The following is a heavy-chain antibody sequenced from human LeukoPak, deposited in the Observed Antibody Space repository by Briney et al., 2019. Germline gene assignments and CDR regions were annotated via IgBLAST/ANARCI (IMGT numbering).Heavy chain of an antibody. Sequence: ASVKVSCKASGYTSTSYGISWVRQAPGQGLEWMGWISPYNGNTNYAQKLQGRVTMTTDTSTSTAYMDLRSLRSDDTAVYYCARKLYDSSRYGQTYYFDYWGQGTLVTVSS. CDR3: ARKLYDSSRYGQTYYFDY. V-gene: IGHV1-18*01. CDR1: GYTSTSYG. J-gene: IGHJ4*02. CDR2: ISPYNGNT. D-gene: IGHD3-22*01.